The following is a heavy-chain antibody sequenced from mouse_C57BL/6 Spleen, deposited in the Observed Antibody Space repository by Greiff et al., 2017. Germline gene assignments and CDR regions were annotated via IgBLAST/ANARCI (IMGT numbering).Heavy chain of an antibody. CDR2: IDPAHGNT. CDR1: GFNIKNTY. J-gene: IGHJ2*01. CDR3: ARAAQATYYLDY. D-gene: IGHD3-2*02. V-gene: IGHV14-3*01. Sequence: VQLKESVAELVRPGASVKLSCTASGFNIKNTYMHWVKQRPEQGLEWIGRIDPAHGNTKYAPKFQGKATITADTSSNTAYLQLSSLTSEDTAIYYCARAAQATYYLDYWGQGTTLTVSS.